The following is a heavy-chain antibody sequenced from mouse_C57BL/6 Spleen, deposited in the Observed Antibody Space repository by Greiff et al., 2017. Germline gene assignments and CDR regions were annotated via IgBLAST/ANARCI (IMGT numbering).Heavy chain of an antibody. CDR3: TRDIITTVVSDWYCDV. J-gene: IGHJ1*03. CDR2: IYPGNSDT. Sequence: VQLQQSGTVLARPGASVKMSCKTSGYTFTSYWMHWVKQRPGQGLEWIGAIYPGNSDTSYNPKFKGKAKLTAVTSASTAYMELSSLTNEDSAVYYCTRDIITTVVSDWYCDVWGTGTTVTVSS. CDR1: GYTFTSYW. V-gene: IGHV1-5*01. D-gene: IGHD1-1*01.